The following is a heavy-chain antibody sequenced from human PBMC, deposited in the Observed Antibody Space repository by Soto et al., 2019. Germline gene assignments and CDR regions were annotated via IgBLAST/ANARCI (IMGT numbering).Heavy chain of an antibody. J-gene: IGHJ6*04. CDR3: ARVALGGGITPSARGRVV. CDR1: GYTFTGYY. D-gene: IGHD3-16*01. V-gene: IGHV1-2*04. Sequence: GASVKVSCKASGYTFTGYYMHWVRQAPGQGLEWMGWINPNSGGTNYAQKFQGWVTMTRDTSISTAYMELSRLRSDDTAVYYCARVALGGGITPSARGRVVWGKGTTVPVPS. CDR2: INPNSGGT.